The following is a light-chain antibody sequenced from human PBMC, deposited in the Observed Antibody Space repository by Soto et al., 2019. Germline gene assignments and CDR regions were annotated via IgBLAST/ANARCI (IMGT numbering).Light chain of an antibody. CDR2: GAS. Sequence: DIQMTHSPSSLSASVGDRVTITCRASQSISSYLNWYQQKPGKAPKLLIYGASSLQSGVPSRFSGSGSGTDFTLTISSLQPEDFATYYCQQSYSTRWTFGQGTKVDIK. J-gene: IGKJ1*01. CDR1: QSISSY. CDR3: QQSYSTRWT. V-gene: IGKV1-39*01.